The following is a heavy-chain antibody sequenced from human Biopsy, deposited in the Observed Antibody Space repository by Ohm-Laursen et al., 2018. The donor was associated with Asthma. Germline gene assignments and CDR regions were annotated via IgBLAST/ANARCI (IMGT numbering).Heavy chain of an antibody. Sequence: SLRLSCAASGFTLGSYSMNWLRQAPGRGLEWVSYISLSSNTIYYADSVKGRFTVSRDNAKSSLYLQMNSLRDEDTAVYYCARQMNYDFWRSPLDIWGLGTMVSVSS. V-gene: IGHV3-48*02. D-gene: IGHD3-3*01. CDR2: ISLSSNTI. CDR3: ARQMNYDFWRSPLDI. J-gene: IGHJ3*02. CDR1: GFTLGSYS.